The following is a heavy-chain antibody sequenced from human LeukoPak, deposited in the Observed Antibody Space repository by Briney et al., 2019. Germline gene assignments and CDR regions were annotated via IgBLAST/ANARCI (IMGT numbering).Heavy chain of an antibody. V-gene: IGHV4-59*12. CDR2: IYHSGST. J-gene: IGHJ4*02. CDR3: ARGKSY. Sequence: SETLSLTCTVSGGSISSYYWSWIRQPPGKGLEWIGYIYHSGSTNYNPSLKSRVTISVDTSKNQFSLKLSSVTAADTAVYYCARGKSYWGQGTLVTVSS. CDR1: GGSISSYY.